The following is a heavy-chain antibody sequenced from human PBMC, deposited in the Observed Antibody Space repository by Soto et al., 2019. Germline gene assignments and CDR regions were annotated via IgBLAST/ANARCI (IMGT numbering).Heavy chain of an antibody. CDR2: ISWNSGSI. J-gene: IGHJ4*02. D-gene: IGHD6-19*01. CDR3: AKDRGLVLSFYFDY. Sequence: EVQLVESGGGLVQPGRSLRLSCAASGFTFDDYAMHWVRQAPGKGLEWVSGISWNSGSIGYADSVKGRFTITRDNAKNSLYLQMNSLRAECTGLYYCAKDRGLVLSFYFDYWGQGTLVTVSS. V-gene: IGHV3-9*01. CDR1: GFTFDDYA.